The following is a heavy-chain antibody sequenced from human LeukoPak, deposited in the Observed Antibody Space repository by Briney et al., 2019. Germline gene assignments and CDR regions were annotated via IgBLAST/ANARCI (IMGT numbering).Heavy chain of an antibody. V-gene: IGHV3-30*18. Sequence: QAGGSLRLSCAASGFTFSSYGMHWVRQAPGKGLEWVAVISYDGSNKYYADSVKGRFTISRDNSKNTLYLQMNSLRAEDTAVYYCAKDQDPYYYDSSGYYSVDYWGQGTLVTVSS. D-gene: IGHD3-22*01. CDR3: AKDQDPYYYDSSGYYSVDY. CDR1: GFTFSSYG. J-gene: IGHJ4*02. CDR2: ISYDGSNK.